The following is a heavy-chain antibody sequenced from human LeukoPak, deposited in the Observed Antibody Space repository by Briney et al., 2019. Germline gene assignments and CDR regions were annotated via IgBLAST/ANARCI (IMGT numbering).Heavy chain of an antibody. Sequence: SETLSLNCTVSGGSISIYYWSWIRQSPGKGLEWIGYIHYSGNTNYNPSLKSRVTISVDTSKNQFSLKLSSVTAADTAVYYCARDHYGFLDFWGQGTLVTVSS. J-gene: IGHJ4*02. D-gene: IGHD3-3*01. CDR1: GGSISIYY. CDR3: ARDHYGFLDF. V-gene: IGHV4-59*01. CDR2: IHYSGNT.